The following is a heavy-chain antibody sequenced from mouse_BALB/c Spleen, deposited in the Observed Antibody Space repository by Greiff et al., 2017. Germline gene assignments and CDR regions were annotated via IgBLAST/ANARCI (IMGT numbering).Heavy chain of an antibody. CDR3: ARGEVHWYFDV. CDR1: GFSLTSYG. Sequence: QVQLKQSGPGLVAPSQSLSITCTVSGFSLTSYGVHWVRQPPGKGLEWLGVIWAGGSTNYYSALMSRLSISKDNSKSQVFLKMNSLQTDDTAMYYCARGEVHWYFDVWGAGTTVTVSS. J-gene: IGHJ1*01. CDR2: IWAGGST. V-gene: IGHV2-9*02.